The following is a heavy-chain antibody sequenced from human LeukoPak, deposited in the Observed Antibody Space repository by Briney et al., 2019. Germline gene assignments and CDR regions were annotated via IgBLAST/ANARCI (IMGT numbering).Heavy chain of an antibody. V-gene: IGHV1-46*01. CDR2: INPSGGST. J-gene: IGHJ4*02. CDR1: GYTSTSYD. CDR3: ARDDRMTPFDY. Sequence: ASVKVSRKASGYTSTSYDMHWVRQAPGQGLEWMGIINPSGGSTSYAQKFQGRVTMTRDTSTSTVYMELSSLRSEDTAVYYCARDDRMTPFDYWGQGTLVTVSS.